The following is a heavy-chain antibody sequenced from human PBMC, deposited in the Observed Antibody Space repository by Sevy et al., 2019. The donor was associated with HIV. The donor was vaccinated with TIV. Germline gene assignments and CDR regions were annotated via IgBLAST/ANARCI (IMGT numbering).Heavy chain of an antibody. CDR2: ISGSGTRT. CDR1: GFSFDSYG. J-gene: IGHJ6*03. Sequence: GGSLRLSCAVSGFSFDSYGMTWVRQAPGKGLEWVSGISGSGTRTYYADSVKGRFSISRDNSKNRLYLQMNSLRSEDTATYYRAKGGGGHYDPDEIGYYFYYYNMDVWGKGTTVTVSS. CDR3: AKGGGGHYDPDEIGYYFYYYNMDV. D-gene: IGHD3-22*01. V-gene: IGHV3-23*01.